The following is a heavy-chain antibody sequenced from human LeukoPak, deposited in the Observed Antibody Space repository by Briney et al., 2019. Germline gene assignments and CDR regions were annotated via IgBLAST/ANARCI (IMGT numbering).Heavy chain of an antibody. V-gene: IGHV3-21*01. J-gene: IGHJ3*02. CDR3: ARALGGGAFDI. D-gene: IGHD3-16*01. CDR1: GFTFSSYS. CDR2: ISSSSSYI. Sequence: GGSLRLSCAASGFTFSSYSMNWVRQAPGKGPEWVSSISSSSSYIYYADSVKGRFTISRDNAKNSLYLQMNSLRAEDTAVYYCARALGGGAFDIWGQGTMVTVSS.